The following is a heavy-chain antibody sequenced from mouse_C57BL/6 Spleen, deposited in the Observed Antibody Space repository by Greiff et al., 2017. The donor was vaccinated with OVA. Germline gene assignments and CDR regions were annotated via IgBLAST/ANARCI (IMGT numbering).Heavy chain of an antibody. Sequence: QVQLQQPGAELVRPGSSVKLSCKASGYTFTSYWMDWVKQRPGQGLERIGNIYPSDSETHYNQKFKDKATLTVDKSSSTAYMQLSSLTSEDSAVYYCARTITTGTNWYFDVWGTGTTVTVSS. J-gene: IGHJ1*03. V-gene: IGHV1-61*01. CDR3: ARTITTGTNWYFDV. CDR2: IYPSDSET. CDR1: GYTFTSYW. D-gene: IGHD2-4*01.